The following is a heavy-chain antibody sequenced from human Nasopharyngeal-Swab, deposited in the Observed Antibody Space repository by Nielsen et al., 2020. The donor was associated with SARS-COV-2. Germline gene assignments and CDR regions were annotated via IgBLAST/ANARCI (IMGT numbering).Heavy chain of an antibody. J-gene: IGHJ6*03. D-gene: IGHD4-11*01. Sequence: SVKVSCKASGGTFSSYAISWVRQAPGQGLEWMGGIIPIFGTANYAQKFQGRVTITADESTSTAYMELSSLRSEDTAVYYCARGSETHDYSNYVFNVYCYYMDVWGKGTTVTVSS. CDR1: GGTFSSYA. CDR3: ARGSETHDYSNYVFNVYCYYMDV. CDR2: IIPIFGTA. V-gene: IGHV1-69*13.